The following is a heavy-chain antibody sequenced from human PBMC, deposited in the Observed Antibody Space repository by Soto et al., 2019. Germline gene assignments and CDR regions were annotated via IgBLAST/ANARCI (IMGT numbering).Heavy chain of an antibody. CDR3: ARDPNYGDYLFDY. Sequence: ASVKVSCKASGYTFTSYAMHWVRQAPGQRLEWMGWINAGNGNTKYSQKFQGRVTITRDTSASTAYMELSSLRSEDTAVYYCARDPNYGDYLFDYWGQGTLVTVSS. CDR1: GYTFTSYA. J-gene: IGHJ4*02. CDR2: INAGNGNT. V-gene: IGHV1-3*01. D-gene: IGHD4-17*01.